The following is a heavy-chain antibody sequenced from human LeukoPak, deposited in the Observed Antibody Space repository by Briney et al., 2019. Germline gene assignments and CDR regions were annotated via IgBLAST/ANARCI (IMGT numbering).Heavy chain of an antibody. V-gene: IGHV3-13*04. D-gene: IGHD3-16*01. Sequence: PGGSLRLSRAASGFTFSSYDMHWVRQAPGKGLEWVSAIDTAGNTFYPGSVRGRFTISRENAKNSLYLQMNNVRAGDTAVYYCARTSKVTSVMDIWGQGTMVTVSS. CDR2: IDTAGNT. CDR1: GFTFSSYD. J-gene: IGHJ3*02. CDR3: ARTSKVTSVMDI.